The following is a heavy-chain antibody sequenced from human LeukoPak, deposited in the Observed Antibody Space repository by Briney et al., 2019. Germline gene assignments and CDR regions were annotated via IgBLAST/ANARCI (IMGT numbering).Heavy chain of an antibody. CDR1: GFTFSSYA. CDR2: ISGSGGST. Sequence: GGSLRLSCAASGFTFSSYAMSWVRQAPGKGLEWVSAISGSGGSTYYADSVKGRFTISRDNSKNTLYLQMNSLRAEDTAVYYCAIRYYHDSSGYLWGQGTLVTVSS. D-gene: IGHD3-22*01. CDR3: AIRYYHDSSGYL. V-gene: IGHV3-23*01. J-gene: IGHJ5*02.